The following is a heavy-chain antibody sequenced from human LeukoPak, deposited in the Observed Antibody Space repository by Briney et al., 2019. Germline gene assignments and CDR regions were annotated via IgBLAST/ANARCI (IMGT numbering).Heavy chain of an antibody. J-gene: IGHJ4*02. Sequence: TGGSLRLSCAASGITFSSYNMNWVRQAPGKGLESVSSISSSSSYIYYADSVKGRFTISRDNAKNSLYLQMNSLRAEDTAVYYCARDLAAASYWGQGTLVTVSS. D-gene: IGHD6-13*01. CDR2: ISSSSSYI. CDR1: GITFSSYN. V-gene: IGHV3-21*01. CDR3: ARDLAAASY.